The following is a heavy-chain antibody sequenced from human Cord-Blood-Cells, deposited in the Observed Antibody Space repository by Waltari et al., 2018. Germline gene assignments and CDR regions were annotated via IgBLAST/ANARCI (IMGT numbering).Heavy chain of an antibody. D-gene: IGHD2-21*01. CDR2: IYHSGRT. J-gene: IGHJ4*02. Sequence: QVQLQESGPGLVKPSETLSLTCAVSGYSISSGYYWGWFRQPPGKGLEWIGSIYHSGRTYYNPSLKSRVTISVDTSKNQFSLKLSSVTAADTAVYYCARDPASYCGGDCYDYWGQGTLVTVSS. CDR1: GYSISSGYY. V-gene: IGHV4-38-2*02. CDR3: ARDPASYCGGDCYDY.